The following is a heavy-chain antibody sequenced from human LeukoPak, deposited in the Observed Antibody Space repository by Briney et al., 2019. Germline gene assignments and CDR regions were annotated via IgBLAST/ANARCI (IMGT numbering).Heavy chain of an antibody. J-gene: IGHJ4*02. CDR3: ARGRVSAFDY. CDR2: TYYMSKWYN. V-gene: IGHV6-1*01. CDR1: GDSVSSNGVA. Sequence: SQTLSLTCAISGDSVSSNGVAWNWIRQSPSGGLEWLGRTYYMSKWYNDYAVSVKSRITINPDTSKNQFSLQLNSVTPEDTAVYYCARGRVSAFDYWGQGTLVTVSS.